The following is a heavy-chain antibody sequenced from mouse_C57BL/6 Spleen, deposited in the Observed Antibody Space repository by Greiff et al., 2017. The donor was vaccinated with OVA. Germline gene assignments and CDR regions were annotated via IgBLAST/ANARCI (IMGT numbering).Heavy chain of an antibody. D-gene: IGHD1-1*01. CDR3: ARLRSYDYAMDY. CDR2: IRHKANGYTT. V-gene: IGHV7-3*01. Sequence: EVQVVESGGGLVQPGGSLSLSCAASGFTFTDYYMSWVRQPPGKALEWLGFIRHKANGYTTEYSASVQGRFTISRDNSQSILYLQMNALRAEDSATYDCARLRSYDYAMDYWGQGTSVTVSS. J-gene: IGHJ4*01. CDR1: GFTFTDYY.